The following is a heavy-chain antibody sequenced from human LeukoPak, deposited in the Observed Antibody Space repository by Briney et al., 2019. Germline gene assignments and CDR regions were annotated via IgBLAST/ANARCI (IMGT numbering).Heavy chain of an antibody. J-gene: IGHJ4*02. D-gene: IGHD2-21*01. Sequence: SETLSLTCNVSGGSISGHYWSWIRQPPGKGLEWIGYIDYSGSPNYNPSLKSRVSISADTSKNQFSLKLNSVTAADTAVYYCARQIEYYFDYWGQGILVTVSS. CDR1: GGSISGHY. V-gene: IGHV4-59*08. CDR2: IDYSGSP. CDR3: ARQIEYYFDY.